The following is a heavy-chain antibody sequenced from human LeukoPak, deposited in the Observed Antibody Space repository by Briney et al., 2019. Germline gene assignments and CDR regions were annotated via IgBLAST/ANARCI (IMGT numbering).Heavy chain of an antibody. CDR1: GYTFTSYA. J-gene: IGHJ3*02. CDR2: INTNTGNP. V-gene: IGHV7-4-1*02. CDR3: ARVSSSSWAQHENDAFDI. D-gene: IGHD6-6*01. Sequence: ASVKVSCKASGYTFTSYAMNWVRQAPGQGLEWMGWINTNTGNPTYAQGFTGRFVFSLDTSVSTAYLQISSLKAEDTAVYYCARVSSSSWAQHENDAFDIWGQGTMVTVSS.